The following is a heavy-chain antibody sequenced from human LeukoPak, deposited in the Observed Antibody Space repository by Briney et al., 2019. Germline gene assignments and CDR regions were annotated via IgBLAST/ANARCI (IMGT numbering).Heavy chain of an antibody. V-gene: IGHV4-59*08. CDR3: ARGYGDGYEDY. CDR2: IYYSGST. D-gene: IGHD5-24*01. Sequence: SETLSLTCTVSDGSISSYYWSWIRQPPGKGLEWIGYIYYSGSTNYNPSLKSRVTISVDTSKNQFSLKLSSVTAADTAVYYCARGYGDGYEDYWGQGTLVTVSS. J-gene: IGHJ4*02. CDR1: DGSISSYY.